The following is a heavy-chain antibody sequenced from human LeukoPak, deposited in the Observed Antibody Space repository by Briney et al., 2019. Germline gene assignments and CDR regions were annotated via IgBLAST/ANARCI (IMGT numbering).Heavy chain of an antibody. CDR3: ARDPLGYDSSGYYDY. CDR1: GFPFSNYW. D-gene: IGHD3-22*01. CDR2: INSDGSST. J-gene: IGHJ4*02. V-gene: IGHV3-74*01. Sequence: GGSLTLSCAASGFPFSNYWRHWVRQAPEKGLVWVSRINSDGSSTSYADSVKRRFTISRDNAKNTLYLQTNSLRGEDTAVYDCARDPLGYDSSGYYDYWGPGTLVTVSS.